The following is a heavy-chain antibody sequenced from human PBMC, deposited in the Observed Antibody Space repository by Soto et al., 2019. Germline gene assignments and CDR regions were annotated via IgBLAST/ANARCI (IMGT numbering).Heavy chain of an antibody. CDR3: ESTHRGWVGNWFDP. D-gene: IGHD1-26*01. J-gene: IGHJ5*02. CDR2: IYYSGST. Sequence: SETLSLTCTVSGGSISSGGYYWSWIRQHPGKGLEWIGYIYYSGSTYYNPSLKSRVTISVDTSKNQFSLKLSSVTAADTAVYYCESTHRGWVGNWFDPWGQGTLVNVSS. V-gene: IGHV4-31*03. CDR1: GGSISSGGYY.